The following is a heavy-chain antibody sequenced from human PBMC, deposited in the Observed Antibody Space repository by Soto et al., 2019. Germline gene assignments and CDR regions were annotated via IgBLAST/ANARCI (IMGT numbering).Heavy chain of an antibody. V-gene: IGHV5-10-1*01. CDR2: FVPSDSYT. J-gene: IGHJ6*02. Sequence: GESLKISCKGSGYDFTTFWISWVRQMPGKGLEWMGTFVPSDSYTKYSPSFQGHVTISVDKSISTAYLQWSSLKASDTAMFYCARHTSERYGMDVWGQGTTVTVSS. CDR3: ARHTSERYGMDV. D-gene: IGHD3-16*01. CDR1: GYDFTTFW.